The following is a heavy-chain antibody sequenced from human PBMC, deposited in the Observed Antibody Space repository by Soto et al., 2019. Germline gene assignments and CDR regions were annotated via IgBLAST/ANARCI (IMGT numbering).Heavy chain of an antibody. CDR3: ARDRPYYDFWSGPWGMDV. D-gene: IGHD3-3*01. CDR1: GGSISSYY. J-gene: IGHJ6*02. CDR2: IYYSGST. Sequence: PSETLSLTCTVSGGSISSYYWSWIRQPPGKGLEWIGYIYYSGSTNYNPSLKSRVTISVDTSKNQFSLKLSSVTAADTAVYYCARDRPYYDFWSGPWGMDVWGQGTTVTVSS. V-gene: IGHV4-59*01.